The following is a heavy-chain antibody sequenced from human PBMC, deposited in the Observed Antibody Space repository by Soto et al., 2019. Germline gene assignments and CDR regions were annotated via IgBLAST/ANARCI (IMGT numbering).Heavy chain of an antibody. J-gene: IGHJ4*02. CDR2: IDYSGST. V-gene: IGHV4-31*03. D-gene: IGHD4-17*01. Sequence: QVQLQESGPGLVKPSQTLSLTCTVSGGSIISGGYYWSWIRQHPGKGLEWIGYIDYSGSTYYNPSLKSRVTMSVDTSKYQFSRKLSSVTAADTAVYYCARGGSYGGNAYFDYWGQGTLVTVSS. CDR3: ARGGSYGGNAYFDY. CDR1: GGSIISGGYY.